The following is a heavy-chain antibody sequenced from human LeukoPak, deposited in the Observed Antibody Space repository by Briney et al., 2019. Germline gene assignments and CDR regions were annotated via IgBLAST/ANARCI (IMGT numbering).Heavy chain of an antibody. CDR1: GFTFSSYE. Sequence: GGSRRLSCAASGFTFSSYEMNWVRQAPGKGLEWVSYISSSGSTIYYADSVKGRFTISRDNAKNSLYLQMNSLRAEDTAVYYCARDHSTIFGVVTYDYWGQGTLVTVSS. CDR2: ISSSGSTI. J-gene: IGHJ4*02. D-gene: IGHD3-3*01. CDR3: ARDHSTIFGVVTYDY. V-gene: IGHV3-48*03.